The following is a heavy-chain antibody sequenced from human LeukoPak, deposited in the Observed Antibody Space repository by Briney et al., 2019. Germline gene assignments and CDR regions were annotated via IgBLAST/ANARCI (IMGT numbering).Heavy chain of an antibody. CDR1: GYTFTSYY. J-gene: IGHJ3*02. CDR2: INPSGGST. CDR3: ARTFEMAHDAFDI. D-gene: IGHD5-24*01. Sequence: GASVKVSCKASGYTFTSYYMHWVRQAPGQGVEGMGIINPSGGSTSYAQKFQGRVTMTRDTSTSKVYMELSSLRSEDTAVYYCARTFEMAHDAFDIWGQGTMVTVSS. V-gene: IGHV1-46*01.